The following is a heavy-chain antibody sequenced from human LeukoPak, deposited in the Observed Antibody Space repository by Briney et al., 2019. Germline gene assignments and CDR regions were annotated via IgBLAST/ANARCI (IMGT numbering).Heavy chain of an antibody. CDR1: GGSISCSSYY. CDR3: ARFYSYGLHYYYYMDV. Sequence: SETLSLTCTVSGGSISCSSYYWGWIRQPPGKGLEWIGIIYYSGSTYYNPSLKSRVTISVDTSKNQFSLKLSSVTAADTAVYYCARFYSYGLHYYYYMDVWGKGTTVTISS. J-gene: IGHJ6*03. CDR2: IYYSGST. D-gene: IGHD5-18*01. V-gene: IGHV4-39*01.